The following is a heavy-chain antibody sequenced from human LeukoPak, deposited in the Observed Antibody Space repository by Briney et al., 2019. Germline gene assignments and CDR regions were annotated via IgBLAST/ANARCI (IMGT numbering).Heavy chain of an antibody. CDR1: GGSISSGGYF. CDR2: IYHSGST. J-gene: IGHJ4*02. Sequence: SETLSLTCAVSGGSISSGGYFWSWIRQPPGKGLEWIGYIYHSGSTYYNPSLKSRVTISVDRSKNQFSLKLSSVTAADTAVYYCARGGGDLPLSYWGQGTLVTVSS. D-gene: IGHD3-16*02. CDR3: ARGGGDLPLSY. V-gene: IGHV4-30-2*01.